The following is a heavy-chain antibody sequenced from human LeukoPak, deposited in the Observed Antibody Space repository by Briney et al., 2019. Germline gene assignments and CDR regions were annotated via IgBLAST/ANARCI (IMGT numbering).Heavy chain of an antibody. V-gene: IGHV4-39*01. Sequence: SETLSLTCTVSGGSISSSSYYWGWIRQPPWKGLEWIGSIYYSGSTYYNPSLKSRVTISVDTSKNQFSLKLSSVTAADTAVYYCARLQLLWFGELAGWGQGTLVTVSS. D-gene: IGHD3-10*01. CDR3: ARLQLLWFGELAG. J-gene: IGHJ4*02. CDR1: GGSISSSSYY. CDR2: IYYSGST.